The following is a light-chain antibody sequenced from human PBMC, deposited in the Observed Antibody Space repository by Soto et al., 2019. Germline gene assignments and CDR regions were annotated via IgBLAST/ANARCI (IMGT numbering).Light chain of an antibody. Sequence: QAVVTQPPSASGTPGQRVTISCSGSRSNIGSNYVYWFQQLPGTAPRLLIYRNNQRPSGVPDRFSGSKSGTSASLAISGLRSEDEADYYCAAWDDSLSGRGVFGGGTKVTVL. CDR1: RSNIGSNY. J-gene: IGLJ3*02. V-gene: IGLV1-47*01. CDR2: RNN. CDR3: AAWDDSLSGRGV.